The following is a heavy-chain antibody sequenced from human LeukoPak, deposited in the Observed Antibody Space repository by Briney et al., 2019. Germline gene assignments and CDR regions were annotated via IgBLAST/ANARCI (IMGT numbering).Heavy chain of an antibody. CDR3: AKDRYSNYGNWFDP. CDR1: GFTFNSYA. D-gene: IGHD4-11*01. V-gene: IGHV3-23*01. Sequence: GGSLRLSCAASGFTFNSYAMNWVRQAPGKGLEWVSGISGSGGTTYYADSVKGRFTISRDNPKNTLYLQMNSLSAEDTAVYYCAKDRYSNYGNWFDPWGQGTLVTVFS. J-gene: IGHJ5*02. CDR2: ISGSGGTT.